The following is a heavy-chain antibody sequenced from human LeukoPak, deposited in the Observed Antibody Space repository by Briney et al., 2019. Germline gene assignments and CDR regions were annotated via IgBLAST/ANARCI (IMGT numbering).Heavy chain of an antibody. CDR2: ISGSGDST. V-gene: IGHV3-23*01. CDR1: GFTFSNYA. D-gene: IGHD3-22*01. J-gene: IGHJ4*02. Sequence: GGSLRLSCTASGFTFSNYAMSWVRQAPGKGLEWVSSISGSGDSTYYADSVQGRFTISRDNSKNALYLQMNSLRAEDTAVYYCARGFYHYFDSSGSSSFDYWGQGTLVTVSS. CDR3: ARGFYHYFDSSGSSSFDY.